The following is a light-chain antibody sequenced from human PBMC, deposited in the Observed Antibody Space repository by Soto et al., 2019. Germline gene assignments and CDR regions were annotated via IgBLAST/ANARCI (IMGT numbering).Light chain of an antibody. V-gene: IGKV3-15*01. CDR2: GAS. CDR3: QQYDDWPPIT. J-gene: IGKJ5*01. CDR1: QSIGSN. Sequence: EIVMTQSPATLSVSPGARATLSCRARQSIGSNVAWYQQRPGHVPRLLIYGASTRATGIPDRFSASGSGTEFTLTITGLQSEDSAIYHCQQYDDWPPITFGQGTDWRL.